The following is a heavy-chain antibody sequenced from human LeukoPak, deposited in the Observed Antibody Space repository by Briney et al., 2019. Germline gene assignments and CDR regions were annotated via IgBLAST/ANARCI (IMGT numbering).Heavy chain of an antibody. CDR2: IYPGDSDT. V-gene: IGHV5-51*01. J-gene: IGHJ4*02. CDR1: GSNFTSYW. D-gene: IGHD5-18*01. CDR3: ARQDSYGPTAYFDY. Sequence: RGASLQISCKGSGSNFTSYWIGWVRQLPGKGLEWMGIIYPGDSDTRYSPSFQGQVTISADKSISTAYLQWSSLKASDTAMYYCARQDSYGPTAYFDYWGQGTLVTVSS.